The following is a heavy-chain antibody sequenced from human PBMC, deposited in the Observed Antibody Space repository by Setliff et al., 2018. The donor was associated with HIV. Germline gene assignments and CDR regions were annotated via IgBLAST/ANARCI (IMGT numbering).Heavy chain of an antibody. CDR1: GGTFSSYA. CDR3: ATVIYYSSGSYSLDY. V-gene: IGHV1-69*06. J-gene: IGHJ4*02. Sequence: ASVKVSCKASGGTFSSYAISWVRQAPGQGLEWMGGIIPFFGTANYAQKFEGRVTITADKSTGKAYLEVSSLRSEDTAVYYCATVIYYSSGSYSLDYWGQPTLVTVSS. CDR2: IIPFFGTA. D-gene: IGHD3-10*01.